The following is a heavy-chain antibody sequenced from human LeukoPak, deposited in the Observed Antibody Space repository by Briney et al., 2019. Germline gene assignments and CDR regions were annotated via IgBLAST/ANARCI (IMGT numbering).Heavy chain of an antibody. CDR1: GFTFDNYG. CDR3: ARDQVYGSGSYYL. J-gene: IGHJ5*02. CDR2: IWYDGSNK. V-gene: IGHV3-33*08. D-gene: IGHD3-10*01. Sequence: SGGSLRLSCAASGFTFDNYGMSWVCQAPGKGLEWVAVIWYDGSNKYYADSVKGRFTISRDDSKNTLYLQMNSLRAEDTAVYYCARDQVYGSGSYYLWGQGTLVTVSS.